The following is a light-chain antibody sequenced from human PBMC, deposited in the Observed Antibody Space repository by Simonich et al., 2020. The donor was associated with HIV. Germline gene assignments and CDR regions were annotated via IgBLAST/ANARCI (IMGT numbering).Light chain of an antibody. CDR1: RRDVGRYNL. CDR2: ERT. Sequence: SALTQPASVSGSPGPSITISCTGTRRDVGRYNLVSWYQQHTVKAPKLMIYERTKRPSRVSNRFSGSKSGNTASLTISGLQAEDEADYYCCSYAGSSTVVFGGGTNLTVL. J-gene: IGLJ2*01. V-gene: IGLV2-23*01. CDR3: CSYAGSSTVV.